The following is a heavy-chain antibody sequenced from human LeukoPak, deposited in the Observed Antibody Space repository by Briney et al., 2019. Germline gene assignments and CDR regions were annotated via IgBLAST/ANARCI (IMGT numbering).Heavy chain of an antibody. CDR2: IIPIFGTA. D-gene: IGHD3-10*01. CDR1: GGTFSSYA. J-gene: IGHJ4*02. V-gene: IGHV1-69*06. Sequence: SVKVSCKASGGTFSSYAISWVRQAPGQGLEWMGGIIPIFGTANYAQKFQGRVTITADKSTSTAYMELGSLRSEDTAVYYCARDSGERGSGSYLIAYWGQGTLVTVSS. CDR3: ARDSGERGSGSYLIAY.